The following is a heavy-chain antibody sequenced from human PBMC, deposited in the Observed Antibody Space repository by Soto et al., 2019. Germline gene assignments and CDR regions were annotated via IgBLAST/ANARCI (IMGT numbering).Heavy chain of an antibody. J-gene: IGHJ3*02. CDR3: ARGENRYYYDSSGHAFDI. D-gene: IGHD3-22*01. V-gene: IGHV1-69*13. CDR2: IIPIFGTA. CDR1: GGTFSSYA. Sequence: ASVKVSCKASGGTFSSYAISWVRQAPGQGLEWMGGIIPIFGTANYAQKFQGRVTITADESTSTAYMELSSLRSEDTAVYYCARGENRYYYDSSGHAFDIWGQGTMVTVSS.